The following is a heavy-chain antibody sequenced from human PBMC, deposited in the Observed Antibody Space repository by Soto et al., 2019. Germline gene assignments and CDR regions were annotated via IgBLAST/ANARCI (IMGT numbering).Heavy chain of an antibody. Sequence: QVPLVQSGAEVKKPGASVKVSCKASGYTFTSYAMHWVRQAPGQRLEWMGWINAGNGNTKYSQKFQGRVTITRDTSASTAYMELSRLRSEDTAVYYCARVPYRYYYDSSGYYSTLSDNWFDPWGQGTLVTVSS. D-gene: IGHD3-22*01. CDR3: ARVPYRYYYDSSGYYSTLSDNWFDP. V-gene: IGHV1-3*01. J-gene: IGHJ5*02. CDR1: GYTFTSYA. CDR2: INAGNGNT.